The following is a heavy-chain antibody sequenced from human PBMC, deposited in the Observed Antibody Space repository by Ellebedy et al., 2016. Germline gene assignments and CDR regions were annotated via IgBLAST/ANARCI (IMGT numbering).Heavy chain of an antibody. J-gene: IGHJ6*02. Sequence: GGSLRLSCAASGFTVSSNYMSWVRQAPGKGLEWVSVIYSGGSTYYADSVKGRFTISRDNSKNTLYLQMNSLRAEDTAVYYCAREMGASGTYYYYGMDVWGQGTTVTVSS. D-gene: IGHD3-10*01. CDR1: GFTVSSNY. CDR2: IYSGGST. CDR3: AREMGASGTYYYYGMDV. V-gene: IGHV3-53*01.